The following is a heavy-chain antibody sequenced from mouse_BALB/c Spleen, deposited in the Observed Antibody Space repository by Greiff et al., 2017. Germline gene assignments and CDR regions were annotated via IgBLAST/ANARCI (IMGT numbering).Heavy chain of an antibody. V-gene: IGHV3-2*02. CDR3: ARGGYDYEGFDY. Sequence: EVQLVESGPGLVKPSQSLSLTCTVTGYSITSDYAWNWIRQFPGNKLEWMGYISYSGSTSYNPSLKSRISITRDTSKNQFFLQLNSVTTEDTATYYCARGGYDYEGFDYWGQGTTLTVSS. D-gene: IGHD2-4*01. CDR1: GYSITSDYA. CDR2: ISYSGST. J-gene: IGHJ2*01.